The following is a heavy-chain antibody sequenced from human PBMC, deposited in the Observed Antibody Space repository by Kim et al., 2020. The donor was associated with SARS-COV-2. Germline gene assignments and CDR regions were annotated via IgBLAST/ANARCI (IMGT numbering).Heavy chain of an antibody. CDR2: ISSSGAYI. CDR1: GFTFTTYS. CDR3: ARDWATGWDYDSTGFFDY. V-gene: IGHV3-21*01. J-gene: IGHJ4*02. D-gene: IGHD3-22*01. Sequence: GGSLRLSCAASGFTFTTYSMTWVRQAPGKGLEWVSSISSSGAYIYYADSLKGRFTISRDNPKSSLYLQMNSLRAEDTAVYYCARDWATGWDYDSTGFFDYWGQGTLVAVSS.